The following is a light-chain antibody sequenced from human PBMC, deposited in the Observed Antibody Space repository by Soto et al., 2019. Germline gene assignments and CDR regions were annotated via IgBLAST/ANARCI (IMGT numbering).Light chain of an antibody. CDR2: DVS. CDR3: QQLNTCPRT. CDR1: ESVTDY. J-gene: IGKJ3*01. Sequence: EIVLTQSPSTLSFSPGERGTLSCRASESVTDYLAWYQQKPGQAPRLLVYDVSNRAAGIPTRFSGGGSGTDFTLTISNVEPEDFATYYCQQLNTCPRTFGPGTKVDIK. V-gene: IGKV3-11*01.